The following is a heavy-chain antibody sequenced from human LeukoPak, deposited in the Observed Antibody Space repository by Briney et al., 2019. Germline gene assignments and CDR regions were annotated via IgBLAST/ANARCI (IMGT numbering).Heavy chain of an antibody. V-gene: IGHV4-34*01. Sequence: TSETLSLTCAVYGGSFSGYYWSWIRQPPGKGLEWIGEINHSGSTNYNPSLKSRVTISVDTSKNQFSLRLTSVTAADTAVYYCARQTGSGLFILPGGQGTLVTVSS. D-gene: IGHD3/OR15-3a*01. CDR2: INHSGST. J-gene: IGHJ4*02. CDR3: ARQTGSGLFILP. CDR1: GGSFSGYY.